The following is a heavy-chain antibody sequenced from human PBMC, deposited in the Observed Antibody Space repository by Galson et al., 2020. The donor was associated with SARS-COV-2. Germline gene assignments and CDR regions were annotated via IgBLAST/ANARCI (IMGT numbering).Heavy chain of an antibody. CDR2: IYYSGNT. CDR1: GGSISSSSYY. Sequence: SETLSLTCIVAGGSISSSSYYWGWIRQPPGKGLEWIGSIYYSGNTYYNPSLKSRVTISVDTPRNQFSLKMSSVTAADTAVYYCARQQEGLGYWGQGTLVTVSS. J-gene: IGHJ4*02. V-gene: IGHV4-39*01. D-gene: IGHD7-27*01. CDR3: ARQQEGLGY.